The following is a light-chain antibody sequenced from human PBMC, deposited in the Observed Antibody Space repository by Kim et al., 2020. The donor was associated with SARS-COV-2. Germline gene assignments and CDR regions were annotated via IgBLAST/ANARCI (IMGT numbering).Light chain of an antibody. CDR3: HQVKSYPRT. CDR1: QGISTY. Sequence: DIQLTQSPSFLSASVGDRVTITCRASQGISTYLAWYQQKPGKAPKLLIYAASALQGGVPSKFSGSGSGTEFTLTISSLQPEDFATYYCHQVKSYPRTFGQGTKLEI. V-gene: IGKV1-9*01. CDR2: AAS. J-gene: IGKJ2*01.